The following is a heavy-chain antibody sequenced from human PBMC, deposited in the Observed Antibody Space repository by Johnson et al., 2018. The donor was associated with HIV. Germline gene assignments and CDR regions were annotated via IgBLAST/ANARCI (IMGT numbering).Heavy chain of an antibody. J-gene: IGHJ3*01. Sequence: QEQLVESGGGVVQPGRSLRLSFAASGFTFSSYGMHWVRHAPGKGLEWVAVISYDGSNKYYTDSVKGRFTFSSDNSKNTLYLQMNSLRPEDTGLYYCAKDGGSWSYSLDVWGQGTMVSVSS. CDR1: GFTFSSYG. CDR3: AKDGGSWSYSLDV. CDR2: ISYDGSNK. V-gene: IGHV3-30*18. D-gene: IGHD3-16*01.